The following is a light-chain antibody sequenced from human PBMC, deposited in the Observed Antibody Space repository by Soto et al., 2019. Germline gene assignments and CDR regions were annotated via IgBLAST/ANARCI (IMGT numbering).Light chain of an antibody. CDR2: EVS. CDR1: SRDVGGHNY. Sequence: QSALTQPPSASGSPGQSVTISCTGTSRDVGGHNYVSWYQQHPGKAPKFMIYEVSKRPSGVPDRFSGSKSGNTASLTVSGLQAEDEADYYCFSYAGRNNFGVFGGGTKVTVL. V-gene: IGLV2-8*01. J-gene: IGLJ3*02. CDR3: FSYAGRNNFGV.